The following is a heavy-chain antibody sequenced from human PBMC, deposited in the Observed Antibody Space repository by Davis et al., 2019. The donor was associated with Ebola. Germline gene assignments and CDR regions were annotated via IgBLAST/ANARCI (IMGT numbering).Heavy chain of an antibody. J-gene: IGHJ4*02. CDR3: ARGGKYSGYDYDY. D-gene: IGHD5-12*01. CDR1: GGSISNYF. V-gene: IGHV4-59*01. Sequence: PSETLSLTCTVSGGSISNYFWSWIRQPPGKGLEWIGFIYYSGSTSYNPSLKSRVTISVDTSKNQFSLKLSSVTAADTAVYYCARGGKYSGYDYDYWGQGTLVTVSS. CDR2: IYYSGST.